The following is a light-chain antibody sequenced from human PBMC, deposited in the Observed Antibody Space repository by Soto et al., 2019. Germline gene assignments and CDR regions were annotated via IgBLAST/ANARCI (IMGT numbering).Light chain of an antibody. CDR3: SAYTTTSTLI. CDR1: SSDVGGYDY. V-gene: IGLV2-14*01. J-gene: IGLJ1*01. CDR2: EVI. Sequence: QSVLNQPASVSGSSGQSVTISCTGTSSDVGGYDYVSWYQQHPGTAPKLMLYEVINRPSGVSNRFSGSKTGNTAALIISWLQTEDEADYYCSAYTTTSTLIFGTGTKVTVL.